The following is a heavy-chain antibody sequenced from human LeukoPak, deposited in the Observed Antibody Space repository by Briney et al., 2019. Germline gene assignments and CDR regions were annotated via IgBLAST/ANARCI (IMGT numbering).Heavy chain of an antibody. CDR1: GYTFTSYD. CDR2: MNPNSGNT. CDR3: ARDTQYYYDSSGYNP. V-gene: IGHV1-8*01. D-gene: IGHD3-22*01. Sequence: GASVKVSCKASGYTFTSYDINWVRQATGQGLEWMGWMNPNSGNTGYAQKFQGRGTMTRNTPISTAYMELRSLRSEDTAVYYCARDTQYYYDSSGYNPWGQGTLVTVSS. J-gene: IGHJ5*02.